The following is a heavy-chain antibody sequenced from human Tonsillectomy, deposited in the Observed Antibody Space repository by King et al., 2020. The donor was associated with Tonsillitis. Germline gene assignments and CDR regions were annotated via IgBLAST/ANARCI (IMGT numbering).Heavy chain of an antibody. CDR3: ASDRGSGYFRGKETFDY. D-gene: IGHD3-10*02. V-gene: IGHV3-30*03. Sequence: QLVQSGGGVVQPGRSLRLSCAASGFTFSSYGMHWVRQAPGKGLEWVAVISYDGSNKYYVDSVKGRFTISRDNSKKTLYLQMNSLRAEDTAVYYCASDRGSGYFRGKETFDYWGQGTLVTVSS. CDR1: GFTFSSYG. J-gene: IGHJ4*02. CDR2: ISYDGSNK.